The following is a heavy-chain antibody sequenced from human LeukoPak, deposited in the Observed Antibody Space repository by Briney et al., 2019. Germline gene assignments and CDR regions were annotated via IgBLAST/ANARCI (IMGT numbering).Heavy chain of an antibody. J-gene: IGHJ4*02. D-gene: IGHD4-23*01. Sequence: SETLSLTCTVSGGSISSGGYYWSWIRQHPGKGLEWIGYIYYSGSTYYNPSLKSRVTISVDTSKNQFSLKLSSVTAADTAVYYCARYRGNPGVFDYWGQGTLSPSPQ. V-gene: IGHV4-31*03. CDR2: IYYSGST. CDR3: ARYRGNPGVFDY. CDR1: GGSISSGGYY.